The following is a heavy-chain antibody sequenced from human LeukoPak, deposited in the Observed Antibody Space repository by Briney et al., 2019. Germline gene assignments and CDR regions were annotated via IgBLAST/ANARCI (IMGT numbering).Heavy chain of an antibody. Sequence: SETLSLTCTVSGGSISSYYWSWIRQPPGKGLEWIGYIYYSGSTNYNPSLKSRVTISVDTSKNQFSLKLSSVTAADTAVYYCARGRDYDFWSGITYYYCYYMDVWGKGTTVTVSS. CDR3: ARGRDYDFWSGITYYYCYYMDV. J-gene: IGHJ6*03. V-gene: IGHV4-59*01. CDR2: IYYSGST. CDR1: GGSISSYY. D-gene: IGHD3-3*01.